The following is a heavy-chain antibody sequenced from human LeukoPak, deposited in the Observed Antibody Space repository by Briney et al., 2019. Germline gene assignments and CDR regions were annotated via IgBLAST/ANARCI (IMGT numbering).Heavy chain of an antibody. CDR3: AKDNRRHYTSGPNPDSLH. CDR1: GFTFSSYW. J-gene: IGHJ4*02. Sequence: GGSLRLSCAASGFTFSSYWMHWVRQAPGKGLVWVSRISSDGSSTSNADSVKGRFTISRDNAKNTLYLQMNSLRVEDTAFYYCAKDNRRHYTSGPNPDSLHWGQGALVTVSS. D-gene: IGHD6-19*01. CDR2: ISSDGSST. V-gene: IGHV3-74*01.